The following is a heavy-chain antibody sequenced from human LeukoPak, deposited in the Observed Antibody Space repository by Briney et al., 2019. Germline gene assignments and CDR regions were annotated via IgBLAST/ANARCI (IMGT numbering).Heavy chain of an antibody. J-gene: IGHJ4*02. CDR3: ASNSGLG. Sequence: GRSLRLSCAASGFTFSTYGMHWVRQAPGKGLEWVAVIWPNGSNKYHADSVKGRFTISRDNSKSTLFLQMSSLAAEDTAVYYCASNSGLGWGQGTLVTVSS. V-gene: IGHV3-33*01. CDR1: GFTFSTYG. D-gene: IGHD5-12*01. CDR2: IWPNGSNK.